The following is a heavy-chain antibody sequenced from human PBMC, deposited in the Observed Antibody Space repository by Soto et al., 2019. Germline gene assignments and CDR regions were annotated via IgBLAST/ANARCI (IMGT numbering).Heavy chain of an antibody. CDR1: GGTFSSYT. CDR3: ARIGYSSGWVAP. CDR2: IIPILGIA. Sequence: QVQLVQSGAEVKKPGSSVKVSCKASGGTFSSYTISWVRQAPGQGLEWMGRIIPILGIANYAQKFQGRVTITADKSTSTADMELSSLRSEDTAVYYCARIGYSSGWVAPWGQGTLVTVSS. J-gene: IGHJ5*02. V-gene: IGHV1-69*02. D-gene: IGHD6-19*01.